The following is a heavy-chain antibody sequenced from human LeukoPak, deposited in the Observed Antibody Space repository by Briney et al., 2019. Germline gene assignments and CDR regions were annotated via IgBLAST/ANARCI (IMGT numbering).Heavy chain of an antibody. Sequence: SETLSLTCTVSGGSISSSSYYWGWIRQPPGKGLEWIGSIYYSGSTYYNPSLKSRVTISVDTSKNQFSLKLSSVTAADTAVYYCARGWRPFDPWGQGTLVTVSS. CDR1: GGSISSSSYY. D-gene: IGHD2-15*01. CDR2: IYYSGST. J-gene: IGHJ5*02. V-gene: IGHV4-39*07. CDR3: ARGWRPFDP.